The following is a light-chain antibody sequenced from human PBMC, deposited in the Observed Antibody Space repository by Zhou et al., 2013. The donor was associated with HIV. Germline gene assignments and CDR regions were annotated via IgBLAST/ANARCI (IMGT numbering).Light chain of an antibody. V-gene: IGKV3-11*01. CDR1: QGINNY. J-gene: IGKJ2*01. Sequence: EIVLTQSPATLSLSPGERATLSCRASQGINNYLAWYQQKPGQAPRLLIYDAFYRATGIPARFSGSGSGTDFTLTISSLEPEDFAVYYCQQYSSSPNTFGQGTKLEIK. CDR3: QQYSSSPNT. CDR2: DAF.